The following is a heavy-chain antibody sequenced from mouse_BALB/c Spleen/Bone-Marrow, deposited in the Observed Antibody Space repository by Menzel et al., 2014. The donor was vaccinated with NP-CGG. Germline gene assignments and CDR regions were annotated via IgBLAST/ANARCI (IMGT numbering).Heavy chain of an antibody. CDR1: GFNIKDTY. D-gene: IGHD2-14*01. CDR3: ATYYRYDRRFAY. CDR2: IDPANGNT. Sequence: EVKLVESGAELVEPGASVKSSCSASGFNIKDTYMHWVKQRPEQGLEWIGRIDPANGNTKYDPKFQGKATITADTSSNTAYLQLSSLTSEDTAVYYCATYYRYDRRFAYWGQGTLVTVSA. V-gene: IGHV14-3*02. J-gene: IGHJ3*01.